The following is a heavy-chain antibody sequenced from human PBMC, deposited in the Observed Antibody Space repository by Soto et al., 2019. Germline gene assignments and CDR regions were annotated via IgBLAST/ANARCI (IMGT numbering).Heavy chain of an antibody. Sequence: PSETLSLTCTVSGGSISSGDYYWSWIRQHPGKGLEWIGYIYYSGSTYYNPSLKSRVTFSVDTSKNQFSLKLSSVTAADSAVYYCATHGDFGYWGQGTLVPVSS. CDR3: ATHGDFGY. V-gene: IGHV4-31*03. CDR2: IYYSGST. J-gene: IGHJ4*02. CDR1: GGSISSGDYY. D-gene: IGHD4-17*01.